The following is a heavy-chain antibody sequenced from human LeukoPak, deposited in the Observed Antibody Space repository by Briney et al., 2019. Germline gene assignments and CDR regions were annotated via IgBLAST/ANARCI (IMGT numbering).Heavy chain of an antibody. CDR3: ARGSDSSGLYYFDY. V-gene: IGHV4-30-4*01. CDR2: IYYSGST. D-gene: IGHD3-22*01. Sequence: SETLSLTCTVSGGSISSGDYYWSWIRQPPGKGLEWIGYIYYSGSTYYNPSLKSRVTISVDTSKNQFSLKLSSVTAAGTAVYYCARGSDSSGLYYFDYWGQGTLVTVSS. CDR1: GGSISSGDYY. J-gene: IGHJ4*02.